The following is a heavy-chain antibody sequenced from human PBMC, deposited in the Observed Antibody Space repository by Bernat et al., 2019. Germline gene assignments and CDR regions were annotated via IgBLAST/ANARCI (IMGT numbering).Heavy chain of an antibody. CDR1: GFTFRSYG. Sequence: QVQLVDFGGGVVQPGRSLRLSCIVSGFTFRSYGMHWVRQAPGKGLEWVAVISYDGSNKYYADSVKGRFTISRDNSKNTLYLQMNSLRAEDTAVYYCAKEGAMVRGVMEPYFDYWGQGTLVTVSS. V-gene: IGHV3-30*18. D-gene: IGHD3-10*01. CDR3: AKEGAMVRGVMEPYFDY. CDR2: ISYDGSNK. J-gene: IGHJ4*02.